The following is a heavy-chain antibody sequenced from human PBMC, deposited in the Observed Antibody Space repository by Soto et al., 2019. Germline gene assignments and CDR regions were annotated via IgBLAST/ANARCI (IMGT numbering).Heavy chain of an antibody. CDR1: GFTFSSYA. CDR2: ISGSGGST. Sequence: GSLRLSCAASGFTFSSYAMSWVRQAPGKGLEWVSAISGSGGSTYYADSVKGRFTISRDNSNNTLYLQMNSLRAEDTAVYYCAKNYYGSGSYMYWFDPWGQGTLVTVSS. D-gene: IGHD3-10*01. J-gene: IGHJ5*02. CDR3: AKNYYGSGSYMYWFDP. V-gene: IGHV3-23*01.